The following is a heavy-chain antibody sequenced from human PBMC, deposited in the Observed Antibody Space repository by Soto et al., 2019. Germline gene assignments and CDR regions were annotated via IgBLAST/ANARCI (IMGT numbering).Heavy chain of an antibody. CDR2: AYQSGSA. J-gene: IGHJ6*02. CDR3: ARDYYGMDV. V-gene: IGHV4-30-2*06. CDR1: GGSISSGGYS. Sequence: LSLTCTVSGGSISSGGYSWTWIRQSPGKGLEWIGYAYQSGSAYYNPSLKSRVTISVDRSKNQFSLNLTSVTAADTAVYYCARDYYGMDVWGQGTTVTVS.